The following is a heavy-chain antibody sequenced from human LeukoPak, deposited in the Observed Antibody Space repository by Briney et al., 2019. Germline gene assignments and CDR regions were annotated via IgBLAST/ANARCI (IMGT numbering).Heavy chain of an antibody. D-gene: IGHD6-19*01. J-gene: IGHJ4*02. CDR1: GFMFSDYW. Sequence: GGSLRLSCAGSGFMFSDYWMTWVRQAPGKGLEWVANIKGDGSEKFYVDSMKGRFTISRDNAKNSLYLQMNSLRAEDTAVYYCARDPPQSIAVAGIDFDYWGQGTLVTVSS. CDR3: ARDPPQSIAVAGIDFDY. V-gene: IGHV3-7*01. CDR2: IKGDGSEK.